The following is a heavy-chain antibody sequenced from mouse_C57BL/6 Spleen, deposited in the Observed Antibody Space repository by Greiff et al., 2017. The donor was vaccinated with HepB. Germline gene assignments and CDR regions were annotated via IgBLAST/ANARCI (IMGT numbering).Heavy chain of an antibody. V-gene: IGHV1-52*01. CDR1: GYTFTSYW. CDR3: ARGLRRNYFDY. J-gene: IGHJ2*01. CDR2: IDPSDSET. Sequence: QVQLKQPGAELVRPGSSVKLSCKASGYTFTSYWMHWVKQRPIQGLEWIGNIDPSDSETHYNQKFKDKATLTVDKSSCTAYMQLSSLTSEDSAVYYCARGLRRNYFDYWGQGTTLTVSS. D-gene: IGHD2-12*01.